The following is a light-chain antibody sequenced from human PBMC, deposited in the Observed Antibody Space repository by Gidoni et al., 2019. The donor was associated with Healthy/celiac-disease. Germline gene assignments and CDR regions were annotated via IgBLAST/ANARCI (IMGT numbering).Light chain of an antibody. Sequence: DIQMTQSPSSLSASVGDRVTITCRASQSISSYLNWYQQKPGKAPKLLIYAASSLQSGVPSRFSGIGSGTAFTLTISSLQPEDFAPYYCQQSYSTLFTFGPGTKVDIK. V-gene: IGKV1-39*01. CDR3: QQSYSTLFT. CDR2: AAS. CDR1: QSISSY. J-gene: IGKJ3*01.